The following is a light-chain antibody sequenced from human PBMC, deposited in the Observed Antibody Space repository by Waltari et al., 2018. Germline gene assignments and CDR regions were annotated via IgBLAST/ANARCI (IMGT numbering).Light chain of an antibody. CDR2: EVT. CDR3: SSYAGNNILI. J-gene: IGLJ2*01. Sequence: QSALTQPPSASGSPGQAVTISCTGTSSDIGSYDDVSWYQQYSGKAPKLLIYEVTKRPSGVPGGFSGSKSGYTASLTVSGLQPEDEADYYCSSYAGNNILIFGGGTKLTVL. CDR1: SSDIGSYDD. V-gene: IGLV2-8*01.